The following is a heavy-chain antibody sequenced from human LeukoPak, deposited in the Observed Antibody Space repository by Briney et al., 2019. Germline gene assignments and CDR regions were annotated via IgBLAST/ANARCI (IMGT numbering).Heavy chain of an antibody. Sequence: ASVKVSCKASGSTFTGYYMHWVRQAPGQGLEWMGRINPNSGGTNYAQKFQGRVTMTRDTSISTAYMELSRLRSDDTAVYYCAISMITFGGVIVLNYWGQGTLVTVSS. D-gene: IGHD3-16*02. V-gene: IGHV1-2*06. J-gene: IGHJ4*02. CDR1: GSTFTGYY. CDR3: AISMITFGGVIVLNY. CDR2: INPNSGGT.